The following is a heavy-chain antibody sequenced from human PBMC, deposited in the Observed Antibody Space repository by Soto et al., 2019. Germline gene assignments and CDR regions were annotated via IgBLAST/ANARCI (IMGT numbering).Heavy chain of an antibody. CDR1: GRCIGRSGYA. Sequence: SETLFRISAVSGRCIGRSGYAWCWVRQSTGKGLEWIGKINYSGSTNYNPSLKSRLTISVDTSKNQFSLNVTSVTAADTAVYYCVRQRGYFARLGPFDIWRQGPLVTVSS. V-gene: IGHV4-39*01. D-gene: IGHD3-22*01. CDR3: VRQRGYFARLGPFDI. CDR2: INYSGST. J-gene: IGHJ3*02.